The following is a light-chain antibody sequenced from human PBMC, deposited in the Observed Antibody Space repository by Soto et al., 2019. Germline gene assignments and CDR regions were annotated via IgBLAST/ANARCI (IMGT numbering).Light chain of an antibody. J-gene: IGKJ2*01. V-gene: IGKV1-5*03. CDR3: QQYNTYS. CDR2: KTS. Sequence: DIQMTQSRSTLSASVGDRVSITCRVSQSLNSWLAWYQQKPGKAPKLLIYKTSTLESGVPSRFSGSGSGTEFTLTISNLQPDDFATYYCQQYNTYSFGQGTKVDIK. CDR1: QSLNSW.